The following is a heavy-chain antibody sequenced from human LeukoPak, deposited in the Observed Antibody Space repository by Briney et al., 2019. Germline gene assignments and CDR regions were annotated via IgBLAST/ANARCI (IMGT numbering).Heavy chain of an antibody. V-gene: IGHV1-2*02. CDR3: ARKVGATRLDWFDP. J-gene: IGHJ5*02. Sequence: ASVKVSCKASGYTFSNYDINWVRQAPGQGLEWMGWMNPNSGGTNYAQKFQGRVTMTRDTSISTAYMELRSLRSDDTAVYYCARKVGATRLDWFDPWGQGTLVTVSS. CDR2: MNPNSGGT. D-gene: IGHD1-26*01. CDR1: GYTFSNYD.